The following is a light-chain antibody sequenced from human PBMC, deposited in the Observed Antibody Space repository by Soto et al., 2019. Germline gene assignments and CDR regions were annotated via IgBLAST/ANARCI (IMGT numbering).Light chain of an antibody. Sequence: QSALTQPPSASGSPGQSVTISCTGTSSDVGGYNYVSWYQQHPGKAPKLMIYDVSKRPSGVPDRFSGSKSGITASLTVSGLQAEDEADYYCSSYAGSNNVVFGGGTKLTVL. CDR3: SSYAGSNNVV. CDR2: DVS. V-gene: IGLV2-8*01. CDR1: SSDVGGYNY. J-gene: IGLJ2*01.